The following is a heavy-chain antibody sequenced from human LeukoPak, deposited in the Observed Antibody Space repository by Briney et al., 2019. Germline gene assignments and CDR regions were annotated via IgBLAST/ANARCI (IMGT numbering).Heavy chain of an antibody. CDR3: ARQGYDSSGLSQSFDY. Sequence: GESLKISCKGSGYSFTSYWIGWVGQLPGKGLEWLGIIYPGDSNTRYSPSFQGQFTISADKSISTPYLQWSSLQASDTAMYYCARQGYDSSGLSQSFDYWGQGTLVTVSS. CDR1: GYSFTSYW. D-gene: IGHD3-22*01. J-gene: IGHJ4*02. CDR2: IYPGDSNT. V-gene: IGHV5-51*01.